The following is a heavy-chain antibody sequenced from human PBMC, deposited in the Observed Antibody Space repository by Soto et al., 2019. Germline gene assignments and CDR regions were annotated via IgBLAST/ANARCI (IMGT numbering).Heavy chain of an antibody. D-gene: IGHD3-3*01. V-gene: IGHV1-69*12. J-gene: IGHJ6*02. CDR1: GGTFSSYA. Sequence: QVQLVQSGAEVKKPGSSVKVSCKASGGTFSSYAISWVRQAPGQGLEWMGGIIPIFGTANYAQKFQGRVTSTADEATRTAYMELSRLRCEDTAVYYCARGGRYYDFWSGYYAAYYYGMDVWGQGTTVTVSS. CDR3: ARGGRYYDFWSGYYAAYYYGMDV. CDR2: IIPIFGTA.